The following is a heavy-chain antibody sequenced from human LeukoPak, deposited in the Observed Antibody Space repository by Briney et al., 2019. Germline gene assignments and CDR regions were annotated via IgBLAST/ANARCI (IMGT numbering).Heavy chain of an antibody. CDR2: NYYSEST. CDR1: GGLNKSCY. Sequence: PPDPQTLMCTLWGGLNKSCYWRWLRPPPAKALEWIGCNYYSESTNYNPSLKSRVTISVDTFKNQFSLKLSSVTAADTAVYYCAREPRSPGGRGRPFDFWGQGTLVTVSS. V-gene: IGHV4-59*01. CDR3: AREPRSPGGRGRPFDF. J-gene: IGHJ4*02. D-gene: IGHD2-15*01.